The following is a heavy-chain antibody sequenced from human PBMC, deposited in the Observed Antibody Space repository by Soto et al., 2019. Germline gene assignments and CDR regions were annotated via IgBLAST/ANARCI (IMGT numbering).Heavy chain of an antibody. D-gene: IGHD2-15*01. Sequence: SVKVSCKASGGTFSSYAISWVRQAPGQGLEWMGGIIPIFGTANYAQKFQGRVTITADESTSTAYMELSSLRSEDTAVYYCARARGYCSGGSCYGSYGMDVWGQGTTVTVS. CDR1: GGTFSSYA. V-gene: IGHV1-69*13. CDR3: ARARGYCSGGSCYGSYGMDV. CDR2: IIPIFGTA. J-gene: IGHJ6*02.